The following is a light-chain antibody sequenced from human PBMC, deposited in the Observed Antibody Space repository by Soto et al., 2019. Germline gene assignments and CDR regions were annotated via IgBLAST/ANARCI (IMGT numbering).Light chain of an antibody. CDR1: RSAVGGYDF. V-gene: IGLV2-14*03. Sequence: QSALAQPASVSWSPGQTITISYPGTRSAVGGYDFVSGYQHHADKAPRLIIYDVSHRPSGVSDRFSASESGNTASLTISGRQAEYEADYYCSSYTSISTYVFGTGTKGTVL. CDR3: SSYTSISTYV. CDR2: DVS. J-gene: IGLJ1*01.